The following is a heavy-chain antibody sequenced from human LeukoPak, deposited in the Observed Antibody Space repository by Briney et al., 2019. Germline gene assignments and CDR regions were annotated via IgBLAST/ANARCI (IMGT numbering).Heavy chain of an antibody. V-gene: IGHV3-74*01. D-gene: IGHD1-26*01. CDR1: GFTFSSYW. CDR2: ITADGSTT. J-gene: IGHJ4*02. Sequence: GGSLRLSCAASGFTFSSYWMYWVRQAPGKGLVWVSRITADGSTTTYADSVKGRFTISRDNAKNTLYLQMNSLRAEDTAVCYCVRVGGHYFDYWGQGTLVTVSS. CDR3: VRVGGHYFDY.